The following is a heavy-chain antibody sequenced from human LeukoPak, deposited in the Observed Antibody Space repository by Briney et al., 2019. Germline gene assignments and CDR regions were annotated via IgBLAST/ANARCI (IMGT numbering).Heavy chain of an antibody. CDR2: IYSGGST. J-gene: IGHJ4*02. D-gene: IGHD6-13*01. CDR3: ARTGYSSSWYYFDY. Sequence: PGGSLRLSCAASGFTVSSNYMSWVRQAPGKGLEWVSVIYSGGSTYYADSVKGRFTISRHNSKNTLYLQMNSLRAEDTAVYYCARTGYSSSWYYFDYWGQGTLVTVS. CDR1: GFTVSSNY. V-gene: IGHV3-53*04.